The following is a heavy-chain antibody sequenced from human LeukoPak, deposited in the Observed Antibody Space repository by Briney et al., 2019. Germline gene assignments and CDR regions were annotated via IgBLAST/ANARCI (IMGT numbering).Heavy chain of an antibody. CDR2: IYYSGST. CDR3: ARVDCGGDCCFDY. Sequence: PSETLSLTCTVSGGSISSHYWSWIRQPPGKGLEWIGYIYYSGSTNYNPSLKSRVTISVDTSKNQFSLKLSSVTAADTAVYYCARVDCGGDCCFDYWGQGTLVTVSS. CDR1: GGSISSHY. J-gene: IGHJ4*02. V-gene: IGHV4-59*11. D-gene: IGHD2-21*02.